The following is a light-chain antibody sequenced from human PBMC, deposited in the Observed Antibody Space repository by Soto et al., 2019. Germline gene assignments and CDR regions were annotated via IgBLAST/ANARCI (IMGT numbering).Light chain of an antibody. Sequence: QSALTQPRSVSGSPGQSVTISCTGTSSDVGGYNYVSWYQQHPGKAPKLMIYDVSKRPSGVPDRFSGSKSGNTATLTISGLQAEDEADYYCCSYTVSGTYVFGTGTKVTVL. CDR1: SSDVGGYNY. V-gene: IGLV2-11*01. CDR2: DVS. J-gene: IGLJ1*01. CDR3: CSYTVSGTYV.